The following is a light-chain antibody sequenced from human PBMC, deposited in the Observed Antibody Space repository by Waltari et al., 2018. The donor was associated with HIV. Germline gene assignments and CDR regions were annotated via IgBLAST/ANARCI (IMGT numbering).Light chain of an antibody. V-gene: IGKV4-1*01. J-gene: IGKJ1*01. CDR1: QNVLYSSNNKNY. Sequence: DIVMTQSPDSLAVSPGERATINCKSSQNVLYSSNNKNYLVWYQQKPGQPPKLLIYWASTRESGVPDRFSGSGSGTDFTLTITSLQAEDVAVYYCQQYYSTPWTFGQGTKVEIE. CDR2: WAS. CDR3: QQYYSTPWT.